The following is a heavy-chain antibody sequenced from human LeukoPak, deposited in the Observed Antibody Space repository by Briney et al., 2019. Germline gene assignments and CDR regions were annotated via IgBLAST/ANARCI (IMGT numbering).Heavy chain of an antibody. Sequence: ASVKVSCKASGYTLTGYYMHWVRQAPGQGLEWMGIINPSGGSTSYAQKFQGRVTMTRDTSRSTVYMELSSLRSEDTAVYYCARGHVLLWFGELFGIDYWGQGTLVTVSS. J-gene: IGHJ4*02. CDR2: INPSGGST. CDR3: ARGHVLLWFGELFGIDY. D-gene: IGHD3-10*01. CDR1: GYTLTGYY. V-gene: IGHV1-46*01.